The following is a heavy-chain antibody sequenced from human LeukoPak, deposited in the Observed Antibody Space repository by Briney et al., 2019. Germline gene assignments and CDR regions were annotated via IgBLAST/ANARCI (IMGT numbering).Heavy chain of an antibody. Sequence: SVKVSCKASGYTFTSYYLHWVRQARGQRLEWIGWIVVGSGNTNYAQKFQERVTITRDMSTSTAYMELSSLRSEDTAVFYCAASGYSYGYGMDYWGQGTLVTVSS. CDR3: AASGYSYGYGMDY. CDR1: GYTFTSYY. V-gene: IGHV1-58*01. CDR2: IVVGSGNT. J-gene: IGHJ4*02. D-gene: IGHD5-18*01.